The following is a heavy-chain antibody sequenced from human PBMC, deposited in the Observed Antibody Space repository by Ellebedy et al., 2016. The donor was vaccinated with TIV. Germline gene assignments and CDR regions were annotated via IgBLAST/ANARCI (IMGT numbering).Heavy chain of an antibody. Sequence: GESLKISCVVSGTLFTSYTMNWVRQAPGKGLEWVSSISSATTYIYSADSVKGRFTISRDHAKNSVSLQMSSLRAVDTAVYYCARDRGGFGESTTNYYDGMDVWGQGTTVTVSS. D-gene: IGHD3-10*01. CDR3: ARDRGGFGESTTNYYDGMDV. V-gene: IGHV3-21*01. CDR1: GTLFTSYT. J-gene: IGHJ6*02. CDR2: ISSATTYI.